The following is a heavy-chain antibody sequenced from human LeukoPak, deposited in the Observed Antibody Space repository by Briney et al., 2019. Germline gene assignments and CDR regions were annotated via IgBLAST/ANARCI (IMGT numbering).Heavy chain of an antibody. J-gene: IGHJ5*02. CDR2: MNPNSGNT. CDR3: ARAVPAAIRKVTNWFDP. V-gene: IGHV1-8*01. Sequence: ASVKVSCKASGYTFTSYDINWVRQATGQGLEWMGWMNPNSGNTGYAQKFQGRVTMTRNTSIGTAYMELSSLRSEDTAVYYCARAVPAAIRKVTNWFDPWGRGTLVTVSS. CDR1: GYTFTSYD. D-gene: IGHD2-2*01.